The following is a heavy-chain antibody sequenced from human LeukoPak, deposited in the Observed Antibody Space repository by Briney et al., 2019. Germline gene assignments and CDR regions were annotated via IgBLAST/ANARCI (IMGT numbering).Heavy chain of an antibody. D-gene: IGHD3-10*01. CDR3: ARGRSITILRGVAISDGFDI. J-gene: IGHJ3*02. V-gene: IGHV3-21*06. CDR1: GFSFSNYW. Sequence: GGSLRLSCAASGFSFSNYWMSYVRQAPGKGLEWVSSIATSSDYIYYAGSLKGRFTISRDNAKNSLYLHMNSLRPDDTAVYYCARGRSITILRGVAISDGFDIWGQGTKVTVS. CDR2: IATSSDYI.